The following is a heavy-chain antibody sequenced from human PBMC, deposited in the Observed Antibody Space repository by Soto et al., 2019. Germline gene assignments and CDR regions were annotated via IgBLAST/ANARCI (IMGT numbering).Heavy chain of an antibody. V-gene: IGHV3-15*01. D-gene: IGHD4-4*01. CDR1: VFTFSNAW. J-gene: IGHJ6*01. CDR2: IKIKTDCWTT. Sequence: PGGSLRLSCAASVFTFSNAWMSWVRQAPGKGLEWVGRIKIKTDCWTTDYAAPVKGRFTISRDDSKNTLYLQMNSLKTEDTAVHYCTTESPHSNYYHYYCYRMEVWGPGTPVTVSS. CDR3: TTESPHSNYYHYYCYRMEV.